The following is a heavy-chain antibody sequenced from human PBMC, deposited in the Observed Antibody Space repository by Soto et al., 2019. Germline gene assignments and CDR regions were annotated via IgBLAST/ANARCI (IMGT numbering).Heavy chain of an antibody. D-gene: IGHD3-16*01. CDR1: GGSFSGYY. V-gene: IGHV4-34*01. CDR3: ARGLKGEFMITFGGVRDY. Sequence: PSETLSLTCAVYGGSFSGYYWSWIRQPPGKGLEWIGEINHSGSTNYNPSLKSRVTISVDTSKNQFSLKLSSVTAADTAVYYCARGLKGEFMITFGGVRDYWGQGTLVTVSS. J-gene: IGHJ4*02. CDR2: INHSGST.